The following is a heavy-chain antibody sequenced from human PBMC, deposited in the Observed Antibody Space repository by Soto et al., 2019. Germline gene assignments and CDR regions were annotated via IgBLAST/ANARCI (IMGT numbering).Heavy chain of an antibody. CDR1: GGTFSSYA. D-gene: IGHD3-3*01. CDR2: IIPIFGTA. Sequence: SVKVSCKASGGTFSSYAISWVRQAPGQGLEWMGGIIPIFGTANYAQKFQGRVTITADESTSTAYMELSSLRSEDTAVYYCASTGLEGSFPPDYFDYWGQGTLVTVSS. V-gene: IGHV1-69*13. CDR3: ASTGLEGSFPPDYFDY. J-gene: IGHJ4*02.